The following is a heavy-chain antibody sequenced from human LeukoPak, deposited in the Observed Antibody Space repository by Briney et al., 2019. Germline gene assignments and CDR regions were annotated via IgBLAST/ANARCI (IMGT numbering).Heavy chain of an antibody. CDR2: ISSSSSTI. D-gene: IGHD6-19*01. CDR1: GFTFSSYS. CDR3: ARETGSGWFRDPFDY. Sequence: GGSLRLSCAASGFTFSSYSMNWVRQAPGKGLEWVSYISSSSSTIYYADSVKGRFTISRDNAKNSLYLQMNSLRAEDTAVYYCARETGSGWFRDPFDYWGQGTLVTVSS. V-gene: IGHV3-48*01. J-gene: IGHJ4*02.